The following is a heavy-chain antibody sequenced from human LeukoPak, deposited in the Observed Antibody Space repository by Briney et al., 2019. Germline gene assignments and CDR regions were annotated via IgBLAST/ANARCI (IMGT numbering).Heavy chain of an antibody. CDR1: GYTFTSYY. V-gene: IGHV1-46*01. D-gene: IGHD2-15*01. CDR3: ARGGLVIVVVVADDAFDI. Sequence: ASVKVSCKASGYTFTSYYMHWVRQAPGQGLEWMGIINPSGGSTSYAQKFQGIVTMTRDMSTSTVYMELSSLRSEDTAVYYCARGGLVIVVVVADDAFDIWGQGTMVTVSS. CDR2: INPSGGST. J-gene: IGHJ3*02.